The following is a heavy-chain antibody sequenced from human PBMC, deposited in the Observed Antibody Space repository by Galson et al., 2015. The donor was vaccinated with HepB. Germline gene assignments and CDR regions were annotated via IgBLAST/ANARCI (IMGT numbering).Heavy chain of an antibody. CDR2: MIPILGTI. J-gene: IGHJ4*02. CDR1: GGTFNSHA. CDR3: ARTSISYSWVVSFDD. V-gene: IGHV1-69*13. Sequence: SVKVSCKVSGGTFNSHALIWVRQAPGQGLEWMGGMIPILGTINYPQKFQGRVKITADEFTRTTYMELSSLRSDDTAVYYCARTSISYSWVVSFDDWAREPWSSSPQ. D-gene: IGHD1-14*01.